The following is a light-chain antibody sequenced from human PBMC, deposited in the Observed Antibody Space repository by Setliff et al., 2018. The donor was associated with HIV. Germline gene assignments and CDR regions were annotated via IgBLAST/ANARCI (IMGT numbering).Light chain of an antibody. Sequence: EIVLTQSPGTLSLSPGERATLSCRASQSVSSSYLAWYQQKLGQAPRLLIYGASSRATGIPDRFSGSGSGTDFTLTISRLEPEDFAVYYCQQYGSSSITFGQGTRREI. V-gene: IGKV3-20*01. J-gene: IGKJ5*01. CDR3: QQYGSSSIT. CDR2: GAS. CDR1: QSVSSSY.